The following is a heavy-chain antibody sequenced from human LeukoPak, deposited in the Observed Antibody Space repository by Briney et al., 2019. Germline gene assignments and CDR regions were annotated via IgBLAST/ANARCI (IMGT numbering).Heavy chain of an antibody. CDR2: INPNSGGT. CDR3: AGVNTFGGVIVRDY. D-gene: IGHD3-16*02. CDR1: GYTFTGYY. V-gene: IGHV1-2*06. J-gene: IGHJ4*02. Sequence: ASVKVSCKASGYTFTGYYMHWVRQAPGQGLEWMGRINPNSGGTNYAQKLQGRVTMTRDTSISTAYMELSRLRSDDTAVYYCAGVNTFGGVIVRDYWGQGTLVTVSS.